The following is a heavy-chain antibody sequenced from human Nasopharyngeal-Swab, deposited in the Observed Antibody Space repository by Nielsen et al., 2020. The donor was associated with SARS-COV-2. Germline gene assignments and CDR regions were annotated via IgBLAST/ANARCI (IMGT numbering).Heavy chain of an antibody. CDR3: AKGDSAAGSPSDY. J-gene: IGHJ4*02. CDR1: GFTFSSYA. V-gene: IGHV3-23*01. D-gene: IGHD6-13*01. Sequence: GGSLRLSCAASGFTFSSYAMSWVRQAPGKGLEWVSTISGSGSSTYYADSVKGRFTISRDNSKNTLYLQMNRLRAEDTAVYYCAKGDSAAGSPSDYWGQGTLVTVSS. CDR2: ISGSGSST.